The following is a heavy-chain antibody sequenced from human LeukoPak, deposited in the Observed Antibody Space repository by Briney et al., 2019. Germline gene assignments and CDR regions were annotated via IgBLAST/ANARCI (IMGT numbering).Heavy chain of an antibody. J-gene: IGHJ3*02. CDR1: GGSISSHY. CDR3: ARDPTTVTKGLDI. D-gene: IGHD4-17*01. Sequence: PSETHSLTCTVSGGSISSHYWSWIRQPPGKGLEWIGYISYIGSTNYNPSLKSRVNISVDTSKNQFSLKLSSVTAADAAVYFCARDPTTVTKGLDIWGQGTMVTVSS. CDR2: ISYIGST. V-gene: IGHV4-59*11.